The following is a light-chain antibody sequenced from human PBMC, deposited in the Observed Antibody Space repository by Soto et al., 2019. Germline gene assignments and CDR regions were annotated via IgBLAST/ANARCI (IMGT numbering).Light chain of an antibody. CDR2: KAS. CDR3: QHYNNYLLT. V-gene: IGKV1-5*03. J-gene: IGKJ4*01. CDR1: QTISSW. Sequence: DIQMTQSPSTLSGSVGYRVTITCRASQTISSWLAWYQQKPGKAPKLLIYKASSLESGVPSRFSGSGSGTEFTLTISSLQPDDFATYYCQHYNNYLLTFGGGTKVDIK.